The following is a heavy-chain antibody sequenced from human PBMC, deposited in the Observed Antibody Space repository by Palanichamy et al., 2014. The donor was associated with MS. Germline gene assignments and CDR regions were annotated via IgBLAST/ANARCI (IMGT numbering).Heavy chain of an antibody. CDR2: VSGSGGST. V-gene: IGHV3-23*01. Sequence: EVQLLESGGGLVQPGGSLRLSCAASGFTFNKYAMSWVRQAPGKGLEWVSAVSGSGGSTFYADSVKGRFTISRDNSKNTLYLQMNNLRAEDTAVYYCARAGRDYGDYSVDYWGRGTLVTVSS. J-gene: IGHJ4*02. CDR3: ARAGRDYGDYSVDY. D-gene: IGHD4-17*01. CDR1: GFTFNKYA.